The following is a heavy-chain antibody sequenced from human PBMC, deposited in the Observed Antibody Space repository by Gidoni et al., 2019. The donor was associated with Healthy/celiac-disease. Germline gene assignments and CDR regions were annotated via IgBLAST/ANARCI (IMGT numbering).Heavy chain of an antibody. CDR1: GFTFSSYA. Sequence: QVQLVESGGGVVQPGRSLRLSCAASGFTFSSYAMHWVRQAPGKGLEWVAVISYDGSNKYYADSVKGRFTISRDNSKNTLYLQMNSLRAEDTAVYYCARDLGYRQWLVDYYYGMDVWGQGTTVTVSS. CDR3: ARDLGYRQWLVDYYYGMDV. CDR2: ISYDGSNK. D-gene: IGHD6-19*01. J-gene: IGHJ6*02. V-gene: IGHV3-30-3*01.